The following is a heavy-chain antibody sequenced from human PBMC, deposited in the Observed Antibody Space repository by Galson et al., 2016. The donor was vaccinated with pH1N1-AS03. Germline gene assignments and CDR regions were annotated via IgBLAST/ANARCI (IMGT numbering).Heavy chain of an antibody. CDR3: AKDSGRLTHYYYGMDV. Sequence: SLRLSCAASGFIFDNYAMHWVRQAPGKGLEWVSGISWKSGYIAYADSVKSRFTISRDNAKNALHLQMNSLRPEDTGLYYCAKDSGRLTHYYYGMDVWGQGTTVTVSS. D-gene: IGHD2-15*01. V-gene: IGHV3-9*01. CDR2: ISWKSGYI. CDR1: GFIFDNYA. J-gene: IGHJ6*02.